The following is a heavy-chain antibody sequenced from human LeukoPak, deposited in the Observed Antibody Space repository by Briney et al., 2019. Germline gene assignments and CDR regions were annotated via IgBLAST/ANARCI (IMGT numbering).Heavy chain of an antibody. V-gene: IGHV1-18*01. D-gene: IGHD3-16*01. CDR3: ASRRPTGGLHY. Sequence: ASVKVSCKASGYTFTSYDISWVRQAPGQGLEWMGWISAYNGNTNYAQKLQGRVTMTTDTSTSTAYMELRSLRSDDTAVYYCASRRPTGGLHYWGQGTLVTVSS. CDR2: ISAYNGNT. J-gene: IGHJ4*02. CDR1: GYTFTSYD.